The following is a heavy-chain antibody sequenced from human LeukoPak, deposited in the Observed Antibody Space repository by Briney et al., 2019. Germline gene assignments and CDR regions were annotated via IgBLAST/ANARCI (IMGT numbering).Heavy chain of an antibody. CDR3: AKDLTPIVGATTEFDY. J-gene: IGHJ4*02. CDR2: ISYDGSNK. V-gene: IGHV3-30*18. D-gene: IGHD1-26*01. Sequence: GGSLRLSCAASGFTFSSYGMHWVRQAPGKGLEWVAVISYDGSNKYYADSVKGRFTISRDNSKNTLYLQMNSLKAEDTAVYYCAKDLTPIVGATTEFDYWGQGTLVTVSS. CDR1: GFTFSSYG.